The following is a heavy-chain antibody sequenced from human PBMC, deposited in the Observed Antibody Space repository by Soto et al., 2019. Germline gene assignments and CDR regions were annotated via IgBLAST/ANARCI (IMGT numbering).Heavy chain of an antibody. CDR3: ASTFGYSYGYGGAYYGMDV. D-gene: IGHD5-18*01. CDR1: GGSISSSSYY. V-gene: IGHV4-39*01. CDR2: IYYSGST. J-gene: IGHJ6*02. Sequence: ASETLSLTCTVSGGSISSSSYYWGWIRQPPGKGLEWIGSIYYSGSTYYNPSLKSRVTISVDTSKNQFSLKLSSVTAADTAVYYCASTFGYSYGYGGAYYGMDVWGQGTTVTVSS.